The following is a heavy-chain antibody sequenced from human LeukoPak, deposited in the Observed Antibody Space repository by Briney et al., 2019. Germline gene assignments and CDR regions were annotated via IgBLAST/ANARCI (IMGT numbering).Heavy chain of an antibody. CDR1: GYTFTGYY. D-gene: IGHD6-6*01. J-gene: IGHJ4*02. CDR3: ARGGDIAARPFDY. Sequence: ASVKVSCKASGYTFTGYYMHWVRQAPGQGLEWMGWINPYSGGTNYAQKFQGRVTMTRDTSITTAYMELSRLRSDDTAVFYCARGGDIAARPFDYWGQGTLVTVSS. V-gene: IGHV1-2*02. CDR2: INPYSGGT.